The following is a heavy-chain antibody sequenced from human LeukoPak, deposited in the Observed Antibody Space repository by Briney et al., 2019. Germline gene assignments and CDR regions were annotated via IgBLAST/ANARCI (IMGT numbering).Heavy chain of an antibody. V-gene: IGHV4-59*01. D-gene: IGHD3-16*02. J-gene: IGHJ5*02. Sequence: PSETLSLTCTVSGGSISSYYWSWIRQPPGKGLEWIGYIYYSGSTNYNPSLKSRVTISVDTSKNQFSLKLSSVTAADTAVYYCARGVYDYVWGSYPNHWFDPWGQGTLVTVSS. CDR2: IYYSGST. CDR3: ARGVYDYVWGSYPNHWFDP. CDR1: GGSISSYY.